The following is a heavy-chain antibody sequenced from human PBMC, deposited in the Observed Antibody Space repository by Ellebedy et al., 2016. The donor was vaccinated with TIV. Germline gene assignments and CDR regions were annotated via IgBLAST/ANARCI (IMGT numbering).Heavy chain of an antibody. CDR2: ILPIFDSA. J-gene: IGHJ5*02. Sequence: AASVKVSCKASEGTFGSDAITWVRQAPGQGLEWMGGILPIFDSATYAQQFQGRVTITADKSTNTAYMELRGLSFEDTAVYYCAREYSLHNWFDPWGQGTLVTVSS. D-gene: IGHD4-11*01. V-gene: IGHV1-69*06. CDR3: AREYSLHNWFDP. CDR1: EGTFGSDA.